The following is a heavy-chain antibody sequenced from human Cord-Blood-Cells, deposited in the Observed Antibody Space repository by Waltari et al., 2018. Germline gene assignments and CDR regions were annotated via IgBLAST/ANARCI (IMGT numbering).Heavy chain of an antibody. D-gene: IGHD1-20*01. CDR1: GGTFSSYA. V-gene: IGHV1-69*01. J-gene: IGHJ4*02. Sequence: QVQLVQSGAEVKKPGSSVKVSCKASGGTFSSYAIRWVRQVPGQGLEWMGGIIPIFGTANYAQKFQGRVTITADESTSTAYMELSSLRSEDTAVYYCARSPMRNNWNDVEDYWGQGTLVTVSS. CDR2: IIPIFGTA. CDR3: ARSPMRNNWNDVEDY.